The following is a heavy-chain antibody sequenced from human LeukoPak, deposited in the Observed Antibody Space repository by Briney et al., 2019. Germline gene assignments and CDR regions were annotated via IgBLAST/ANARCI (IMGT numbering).Heavy chain of an antibody. D-gene: IGHD6-6*01. CDR2: ISGSGGST. CDR3: ARDSSSSGGYYYGMDV. J-gene: IGHJ6*02. Sequence: GGSLRLSCAASGLTFSSYAMSWVRQAPGKGLEWVSAISGSGGSTYYADSVKGRFTISRDNSKNTLYLQMNSLRAEDTAVYYCARDSSSSGGYYYGMDVWGQGTTVTVSS. CDR1: GLTFSSYA. V-gene: IGHV3-23*01.